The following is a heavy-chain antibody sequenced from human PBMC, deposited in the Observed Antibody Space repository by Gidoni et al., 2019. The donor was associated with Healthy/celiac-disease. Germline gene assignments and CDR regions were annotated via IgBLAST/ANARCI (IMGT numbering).Heavy chain of an antibody. CDR3: ALWGGVRGVIIPFDY. Sequence: QITLKESGPTLVKPTQTLTLPCTFSGFSLSTSGVGVGWIRQPPGKALEWLALIYWNDDKRYSPSLKSRLTITKDTSKNQVVLTMTNMDPVDTATYYCALWGGVRGVIIPFDYWGQGTLVTVSS. D-gene: IGHD3-10*01. J-gene: IGHJ4*02. CDR2: IYWNDDK. V-gene: IGHV2-5*01. CDR1: GFSLSTSGVG.